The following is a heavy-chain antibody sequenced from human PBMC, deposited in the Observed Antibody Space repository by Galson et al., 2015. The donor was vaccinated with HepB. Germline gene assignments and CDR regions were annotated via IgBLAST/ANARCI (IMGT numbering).Heavy chain of an antibody. CDR3: ARGQTYYDFWSGYYMVGPNWFDP. D-gene: IGHD3-3*01. J-gene: IGHJ5*02. CDR2: IYYSGST. V-gene: IGHV4-59*01. CDR1: GGSISSYY. Sequence: SETLSLTCTVSGGSISSYYWSWIRQPPGKGLEWIGYIYYSGSTNYNPSLKSRVTISVDTSKNQFSLKLSSVTAADTAVYYCARGQTYYDFWSGYYMVGPNWFDPWGQGTLVTVSS.